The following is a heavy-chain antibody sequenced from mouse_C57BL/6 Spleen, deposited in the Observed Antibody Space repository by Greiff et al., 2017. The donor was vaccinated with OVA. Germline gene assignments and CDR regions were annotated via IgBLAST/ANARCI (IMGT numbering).Heavy chain of an antibody. CDR1: GYTFTDYY. Sequence: VQLQQSGAELVRPGASVKLSCKASGYTFTDYYINWVKQRPGQGLEWIARIYPGSGNTYYNEKFKGKATLTAEKSSSTAYMQLSSLTSEDSAVYFCARRVLRGAMDYWGQGTSVTVSS. CDR2: IYPGSGNT. CDR3: ARRVLRGAMDY. J-gene: IGHJ4*01. V-gene: IGHV1-76*01.